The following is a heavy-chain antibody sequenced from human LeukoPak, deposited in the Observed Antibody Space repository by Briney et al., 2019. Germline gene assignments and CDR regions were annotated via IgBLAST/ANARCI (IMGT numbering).Heavy chain of an antibody. D-gene: IGHD1-26*01. J-gene: IGHJ4*02. CDR3: ARGSGSFSGGFDY. Sequence: DSVKGRFTISRDNAANSLYLQLNSLRAEDTAVYYCARGSGSFSGGFDYWGQGTLVTVSS. V-gene: IGHV3-7*01.